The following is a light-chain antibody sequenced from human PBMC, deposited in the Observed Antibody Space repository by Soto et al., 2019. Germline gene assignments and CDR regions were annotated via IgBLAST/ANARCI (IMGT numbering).Light chain of an antibody. CDR3: QQLKTYPRT. J-gene: IGKJ1*01. Sequence: DIPLTQSPSFLSASVGDRVTITCRASLGISSSLAWYQQKPGKAPELLIYAASTLQYGVPSRFSGSGSGTEFTLTISSLQAEDSATYYCQQLKTYPRTFGQGTKVEIK. V-gene: IGKV1-9*01. CDR2: AAS. CDR1: LGISSS.